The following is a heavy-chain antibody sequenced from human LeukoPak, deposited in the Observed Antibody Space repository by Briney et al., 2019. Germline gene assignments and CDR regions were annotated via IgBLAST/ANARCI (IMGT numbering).Heavy chain of an antibody. D-gene: IGHD4-23*01. CDR3: ARHDYGGNSES. J-gene: IGHJ4*02. V-gene: IGHV1-2*02. Sequence: GASVKVSCKASGYTFTTYSMNWVRQAPGQGLEWMGWINPNSGGTNYAQKFQGRVTMTRDTSISTAYMELSRLRSDDTAVYYCARHDYGGNSESWGQGTLVTVSS. CDR1: GYTFTTYS. CDR2: INPNSGGT.